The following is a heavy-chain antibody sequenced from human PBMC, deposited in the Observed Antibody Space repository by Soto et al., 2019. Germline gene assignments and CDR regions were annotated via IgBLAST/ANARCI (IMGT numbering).Heavy chain of an antibody. CDR1: GGSIRSSSYY. CDR3: ARGGKPFYYYYYGMDV. Sequence: SETRSLTCTVSGGSIRSSSYYWGWILQPLGKGLEWIGSIYYSGSTYYNPSLKSRVTISVDTSKNQFSLKLSSVTAADTAVYYCARGGKPFYYYYYGMDVWGQGTTVTGSS. V-gene: IGHV4-39*01. D-gene: IGHD3-16*01. J-gene: IGHJ6*02. CDR2: IYYSGST.